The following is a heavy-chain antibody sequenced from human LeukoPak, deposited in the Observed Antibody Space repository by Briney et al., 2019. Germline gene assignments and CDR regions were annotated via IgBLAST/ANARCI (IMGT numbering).Heavy chain of an antibody. D-gene: IGHD6-6*01. CDR3: ARGPLLGAARDYYYHGMDV. Sequence: ASVKVSCKASGYTFTSYGISWVRQAPGQGLEWMGWISAYNGNTNYAQKLQGRVTMTTDTSTSTAYMELRSLRSDDTAVYYCARGPLLGAARDYYYHGMDVWGQGTTVTVSS. CDR2: ISAYNGNT. V-gene: IGHV1-18*01. CDR1: GYTFTSYG. J-gene: IGHJ6*02.